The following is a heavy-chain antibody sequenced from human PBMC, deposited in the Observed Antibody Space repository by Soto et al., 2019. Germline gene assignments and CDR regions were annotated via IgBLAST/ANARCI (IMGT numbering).Heavy chain of an antibody. D-gene: IGHD3-10*01. V-gene: IGHV5-51*01. Sequence: PGESLKISCKGSGYSFTSYWIGWVRQMPGKGLEWLGIIYPGDSDTRYSPSFQGQVTISADKSISTAYLQWSSLKASDTAMYYCAGGGVRGVITRTRDYYGMDVWGQGTTVTVSS. J-gene: IGHJ6*02. CDR2: IYPGDSDT. CDR3: AGGGVRGVITRTRDYYGMDV. CDR1: GYSFTSYW.